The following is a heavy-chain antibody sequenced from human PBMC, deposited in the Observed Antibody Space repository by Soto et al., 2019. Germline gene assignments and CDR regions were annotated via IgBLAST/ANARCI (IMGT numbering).Heavy chain of an antibody. Sequence: QVPMVQSGAELRKPGSAVKVSCKASGGSFRGYNIRWGRQAPGQGLEWMGGNSPILGTPVSAQKFPSRDTFIADESTGTAYMMLRRLTSEDKSVHYCSRGYQAAFDIWGQGTMVTVSS. CDR2: NSPILGTP. V-gene: IGHV1-69*01. CDR3: SRGYQAAFDI. D-gene: IGHD2-2*01. J-gene: IGHJ3*02. CDR1: GGSFRGYN.